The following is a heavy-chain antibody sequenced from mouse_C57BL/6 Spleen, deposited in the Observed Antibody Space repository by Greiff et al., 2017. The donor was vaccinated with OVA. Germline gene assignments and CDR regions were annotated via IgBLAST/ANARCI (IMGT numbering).Heavy chain of an antibody. Sequence: QVQLQQPGAELVMPGASVKLSCKASCYTFTSYWMHWVKQRPGQGLEWIGEIDPSDSYTNYNQKFKGKSTLTVDKSSSTAYMQLSSLTSEDSAVYYCARSGSNYEVYFDYWGQGTTLTVSS. V-gene: IGHV1-69*01. J-gene: IGHJ2*01. D-gene: IGHD2-5*01. CDR1: CYTFTSYW. CDR3: ARSGSNYEVYFDY. CDR2: IDPSDSYT.